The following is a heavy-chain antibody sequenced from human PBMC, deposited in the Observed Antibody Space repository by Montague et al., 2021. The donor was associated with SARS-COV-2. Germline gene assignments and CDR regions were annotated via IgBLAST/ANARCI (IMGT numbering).Heavy chain of an antibody. V-gene: IGHV3-7*01. D-gene: IGHD6-19*01. J-gene: IGHJ4*02. CDR1: GFTYRGSW. CDR2: ISADINEQ. Sequence: SLRLSCAASGFTYRGSWMSWVRQAPGKGLEWVANISADINEQNXXXSXKGRFTISRDNAQNSLYLRLRSLRVEDTSLSYCVRGGGSGWPFENWGQGALVTVSS. CDR3: VRGGGSGWPFEN.